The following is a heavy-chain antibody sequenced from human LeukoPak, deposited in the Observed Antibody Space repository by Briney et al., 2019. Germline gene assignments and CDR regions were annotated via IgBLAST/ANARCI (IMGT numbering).Heavy chain of an antibody. CDR2: IIPIFGIA. CDR1: GGTFSSYA. CDR3: AKYYYDSSGSANDAFDI. V-gene: IGHV1-69*04. Sequence: GASVKVSCKASGGTFSSYAISWVRQAPGQGLEWKGRIIPIFGIANYAQKFQGRVTITADKSTSTAYMELSSLRSEDTAVYYCAKYYYDSSGSANDAFDIWGQGTMVTVSS. J-gene: IGHJ3*02. D-gene: IGHD3-22*01.